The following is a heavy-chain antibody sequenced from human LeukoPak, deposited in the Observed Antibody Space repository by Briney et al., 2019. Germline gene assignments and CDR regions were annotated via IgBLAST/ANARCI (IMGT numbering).Heavy chain of an antibody. CDR3: ARATLNYDILTGYPRFDP. Sequence: ASVKVSCKASGYTFTSYDINWVRQATGQGLEWMGWMNPNSGNTGHAQKFQGRVTITRNTSISTAYMELSSLRSEDTAVYYCARATLNYDILTGYPRFDPWGQGTLVTVSS. D-gene: IGHD3-9*01. CDR1: GYTFTSYD. V-gene: IGHV1-8*03. J-gene: IGHJ5*02. CDR2: MNPNSGNT.